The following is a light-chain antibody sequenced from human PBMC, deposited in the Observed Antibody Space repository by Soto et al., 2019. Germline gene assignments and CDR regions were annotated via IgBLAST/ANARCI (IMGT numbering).Light chain of an antibody. CDR3: QRYTTLRLT. J-gene: IGKJ4*01. V-gene: IGKV3-15*01. CDR2: DSS. CDR1: RGIGET. Sequence: TQSPATLSVSPGRGVTLSCRARRGIGETLAWYRHKPGHTPRLLIDDSSARSTGVRARFSGSRSGPEFTIPLSSLQSEDFAICLCQRYTTLRLTFGGGPKV.